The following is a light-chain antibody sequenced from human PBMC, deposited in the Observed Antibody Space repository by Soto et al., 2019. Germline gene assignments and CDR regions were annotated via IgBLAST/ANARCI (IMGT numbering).Light chain of an antibody. CDR1: QSVSGY. CDR2: AAT. V-gene: IGKV1-39*01. J-gene: IGKJ1*01. CDR3: LQTYTVPWT. Sequence: DIQMTQSPSSLSASVGDRVTVTCRASQSVSGYLSWYQQKPERAPKLLIYAATILQSGVPSRFSGSGSATDFSLTISSLQPEDVGTYYCLQTYTVPWTFGQGTKVDIK.